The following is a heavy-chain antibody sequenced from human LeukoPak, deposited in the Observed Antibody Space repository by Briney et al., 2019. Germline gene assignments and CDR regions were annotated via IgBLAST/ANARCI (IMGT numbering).Heavy chain of an antibody. V-gene: IGHV1-18*01. J-gene: IGHJ4*02. CDR3: ARINYDSSGYYRGIDY. CDR2: ISAYNGNT. CDR1: GYTFTSYG. D-gene: IGHD3-22*01. Sequence: ASVKVSCKASGYTFTSYGISWVRQAPGQGLEWMGWISAYNGNTNYAQKLQGRVTMTTDTSTSTAYMELRSLRSDDTAVYYCARINYDSSGYYRGIDYWGQGTLVTVSS.